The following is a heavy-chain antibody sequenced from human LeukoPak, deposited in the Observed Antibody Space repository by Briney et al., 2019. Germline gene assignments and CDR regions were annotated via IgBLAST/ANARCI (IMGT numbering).Heavy chain of an antibody. CDR2: INPNSGGT. CDR3: ARDGWYYDFWSGYFDY. Sequence: GASVKVSCKASGYTFTGYYMHWVRQAPGQGLEWMGWINPNSGGTNYAQKFQGRVTMTRDTSISTAYMELSRLRSDDTAVYYCARDGWYYDFWSGYFDYWGQGTLVTVSS. V-gene: IGHV1-2*02. J-gene: IGHJ4*02. D-gene: IGHD3-3*01. CDR1: GYTFTGYY.